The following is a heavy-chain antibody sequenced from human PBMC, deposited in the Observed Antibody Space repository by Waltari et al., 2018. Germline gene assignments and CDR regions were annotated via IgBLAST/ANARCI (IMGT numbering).Heavy chain of an antibody. CDR1: RFTFSNDW. J-gene: IGHJ3*02. Sequence: EVLLVESGGGLVQTGGSLRLSGAASRFTFSNDWMHWVRQAPGKGLEWVANINQDGSEEYYVDSVKGRFTISRDNAKNSLYLEMKTLRAEDTAIYYCARTGARWLQFAAFDIWGQGTMVTVSS. CDR2: INQDGSEE. CDR3: ARTGARWLQFAAFDI. D-gene: IGHD5-12*01. V-gene: IGHV3-7*01.